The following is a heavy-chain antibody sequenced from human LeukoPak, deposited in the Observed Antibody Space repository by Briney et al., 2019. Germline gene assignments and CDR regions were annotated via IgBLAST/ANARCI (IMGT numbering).Heavy chain of an antibody. D-gene: IGHD3-10*01. J-gene: IGHJ4*02. CDR3: ARDSGSSQFDY. Sequence: SETLSLTCTVSGGSISSSSCYWGWIRQPPGKGLEWIGYIYYSGSTYYNPSLKSRVTISVDTSKNQFSLKLSSVTAADTAVYYCARDSGSSQFDYWGQGTLVTVSS. CDR1: GGSISSSSCY. CDR2: IYYSGST. V-gene: IGHV4-61*05.